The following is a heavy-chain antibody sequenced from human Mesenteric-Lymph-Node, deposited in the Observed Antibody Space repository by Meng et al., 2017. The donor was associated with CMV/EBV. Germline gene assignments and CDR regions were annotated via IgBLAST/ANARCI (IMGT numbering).Heavy chain of an antibody. CDR3: VRGKGKNAFDI. Sequence: ASVKVSCKASGYIFTSYDINWVRQATGQGLEWMGWMNPNSGNTGYAQKFQGRVTMIRNTSITTAYMEMNSLRSEDTAVYYCVRGKGKNAFDIWGQGTMVTVSS. CDR1: GYIFTSYD. V-gene: IGHV1-8*01. CDR2: MNPNSGNT. J-gene: IGHJ3*02. D-gene: IGHD3-10*01.